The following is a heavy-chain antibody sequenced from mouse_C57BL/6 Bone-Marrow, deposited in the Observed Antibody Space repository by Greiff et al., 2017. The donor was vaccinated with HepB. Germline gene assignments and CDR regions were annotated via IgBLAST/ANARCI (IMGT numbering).Heavy chain of an antibody. Sequence: EVQLQQSGTVLARPGASVKMSCKTSGYTFTSYWMHWVKQRPGQGLEWIGAIYPGNSDTSYNQKFKGKAKLTAVTSASTAYMELSSLTNEDSAVYYCTRYYYGSRYFDVWGTGTTVTVSS. J-gene: IGHJ1*03. V-gene: IGHV1-5*01. CDR3: TRYYYGSRYFDV. D-gene: IGHD1-1*01. CDR2: IYPGNSDT. CDR1: GYTFTSYW.